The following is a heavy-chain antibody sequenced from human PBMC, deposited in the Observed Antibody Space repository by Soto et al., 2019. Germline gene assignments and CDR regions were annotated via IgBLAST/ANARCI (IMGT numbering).Heavy chain of an antibody. V-gene: IGHV4-59*01. D-gene: IGHD2-15*01. CDR1: GGSISSYY. J-gene: IGHJ3*02. CDR2: IYYSGST. Sequence: PSETLSLTCTVPGGSISSYYWSWIRQPPGKGLEWIGYIYYSGSTNYNPSLKSRVTISVDTSKNQFSLKLSSVTAADTAVYYCARERDCSGGSCLVPHDAFDIWGQGTMVTVSS. CDR3: ARERDCSGGSCLVPHDAFDI.